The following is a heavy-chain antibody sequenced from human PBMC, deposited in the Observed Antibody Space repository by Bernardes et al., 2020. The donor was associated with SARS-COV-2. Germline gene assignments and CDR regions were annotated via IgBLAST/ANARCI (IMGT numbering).Heavy chain of an antibody. V-gene: IGHV3-23*01. CDR1: GFTFSKNA. CDR3: SKNAKYSSSSMEV. Sequence: GGSLRLSCVASGFTFSKNAITWVRQVPGKGLEWVSAISAIGGSTYYAESVKGRFTISRDNSRNTLYLEMNSQRAEDTAVYYCSKNAKYSSSSMEVWGQGTTVTVS. J-gene: IGHJ6*02. D-gene: IGHD6-6*01. CDR2: ISAIGGST.